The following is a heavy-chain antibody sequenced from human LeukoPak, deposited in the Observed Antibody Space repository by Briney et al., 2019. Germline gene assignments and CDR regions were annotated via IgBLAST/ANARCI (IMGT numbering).Heavy chain of an antibody. V-gene: IGHV4-34*01. CDR2: INHSGST. CDR1: GGSFSAYY. Sequence: SETLSLTCAVYGGSFSAYYWSWIRQPPGKGLEWIGEINHSGSTSYNPSLKSRLTISADTSMNQFSLKLSSVTAADTAVYYCARGFNGDDSYSYYYYYMDVWGKGTTVSVSS. D-gene: IGHD4-17*01. CDR3: ARGFNGDDSYSYYYYYMDV. J-gene: IGHJ6*03.